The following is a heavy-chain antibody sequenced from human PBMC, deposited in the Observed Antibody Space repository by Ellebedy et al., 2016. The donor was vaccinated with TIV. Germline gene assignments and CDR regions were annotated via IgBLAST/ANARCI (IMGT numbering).Heavy chain of an antibody. J-gene: IGHJ4*02. V-gene: IGHV1-2*04. CDR3: ARDLNGGSGSYSPSGIDY. D-gene: IGHD3-10*01. CDR2: INPNSGGT. Sequence: ASVKVSXXASGYTFTGYYMHWVRQAPGQGLEWMGWINPNSGGTNYAQKFQGWVTMTRDTSISTAYMELSRLRSDDTAVYYCARDLNGGSGSYSPSGIDYWGQGTLVTVSS. CDR1: GYTFTGYY.